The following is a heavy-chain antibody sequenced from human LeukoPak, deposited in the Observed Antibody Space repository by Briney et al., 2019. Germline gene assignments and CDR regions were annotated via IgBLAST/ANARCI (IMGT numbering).Heavy chain of an antibody. CDR3: ARDLDSTGADNWFDP. CDR1: GGSISSYY. CDR2: IYYSGST. J-gene: IGHJ5*02. V-gene: IGHV4-59*01. D-gene: IGHD7-27*01. Sequence: SETLSLTCTVSGGSISSYYWSWIRQPPGKGLEWIGYIYYSGSTNYNPSLKSRVTISVDTSKNQFSLKLSSVTAADTAVYYCARDLDSTGADNWFDPWGQGTLVTVSS.